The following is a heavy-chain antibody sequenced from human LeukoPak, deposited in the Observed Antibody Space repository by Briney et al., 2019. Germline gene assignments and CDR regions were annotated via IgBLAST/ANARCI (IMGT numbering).Heavy chain of an antibody. J-gene: IGHJ4*02. V-gene: IGHV3-30*03. D-gene: IGHD4-17*01. CDR2: ISYDGSNK. Sequence: GKSLRLSCAASGFTFNNYGMHWVRQAPGKGLEWVAVISYDGSNKYYADSVKGRFTISRDNSKNTLYLQMNSLRAEDTAVYYCARLSSTAPVTYFDYWGQGTLVTVSS. CDR3: ARLSSTAPVTYFDY. CDR1: GFTFNNYG.